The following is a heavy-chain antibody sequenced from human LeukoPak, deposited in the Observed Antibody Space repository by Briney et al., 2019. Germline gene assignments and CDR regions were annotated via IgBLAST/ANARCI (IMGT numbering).Heavy chain of an antibody. CDR1: GYNFTPYW. J-gene: IGHJ4*02. CDR3: VRRASYYDGLDY. CDR2: TFAGYSYT. D-gene: IGHD3-22*01. V-gene: IGHV5-51*01. Sequence: GESLKISCQSSGYNFTPYWIVWVRQMPGKGLEWMGITFAGYSYTTYSPSFQGQVTISVDKSISTAYLQWSSLKTSDTAMYYCVRRASYYDGLDYWGQGTLVTVSS.